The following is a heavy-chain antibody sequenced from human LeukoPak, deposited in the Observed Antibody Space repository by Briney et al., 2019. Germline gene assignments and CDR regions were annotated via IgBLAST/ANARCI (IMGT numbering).Heavy chain of an antibody. CDR3: AGEGRAVAGNNYFDP. CDR1: GFTFANYA. V-gene: IGHV3-23*05. Sequence: GGSLRLSCVGSGFTFANYAMTWVRQAPGKGLEWVSDIRSSGTNTYYGDSVKGRFTISRDNSKNTVFLQMDSLRVEDTAIYHCAGEGRAVAGNNYFDPWGQGTLVTVSS. D-gene: IGHD6-19*01. CDR2: IRSSGTNT. J-gene: IGHJ5*02.